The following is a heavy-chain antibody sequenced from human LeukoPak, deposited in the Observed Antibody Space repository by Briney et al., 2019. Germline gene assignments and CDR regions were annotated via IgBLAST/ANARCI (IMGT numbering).Heavy chain of an antibody. D-gene: IGHD3-10*01. CDR3: AKERQSSGYFDS. J-gene: IGHJ4*02. CDR1: GFTFSDYA. CDR2: IPFDGVRK. Sequence: GGSLRLSCAASGFTFSDYAMHWVRQAPGKGLEWVAVIPFDGVRKYYVDSVKGRFIISRDNSENTLFLHMSSLRTEDTAVYYCAKERQSSGYFDSWGQGALVTVSS. V-gene: IGHV3-30*04.